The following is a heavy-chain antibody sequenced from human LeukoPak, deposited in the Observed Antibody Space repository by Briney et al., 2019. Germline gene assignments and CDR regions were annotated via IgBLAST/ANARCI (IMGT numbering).Heavy chain of an antibody. CDR3: ARGRFLEWSLNRGSNFDY. CDR2: ISAYNGNT. D-gene: IGHD3-3*01. V-gene: IGHV1-18*01. CDR1: GGTFSSYG. J-gene: IGHJ4*02. Sequence: GSSVKVSCKASGGTFSSYGISWVRQAPGQGLEWMGWISAYNGNTNYAQKLQGRVTMTTDTSTSTAYMELRSLRSDDTAVYYCARGRFLEWSLNRGSNFDYWGQGTLVTVSS.